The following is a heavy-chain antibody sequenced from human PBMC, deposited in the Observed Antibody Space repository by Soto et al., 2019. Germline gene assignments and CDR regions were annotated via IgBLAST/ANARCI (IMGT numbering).Heavy chain of an antibody. CDR3: ARDVSGSPGATDY. J-gene: IGHJ4*02. Sequence: QVQLQESGPGLVKPSGTLSLTCAVSGGSISSSDWWSWVREPPGKGLEWIGEIYHTGSTNYNPSLKSRVTISIDTSKNQFSLNVSSVTAADTAIYYCARDVSGSPGATDYWGQGTLVTVSS. CDR2: IYHTGST. D-gene: IGHD1-26*01. V-gene: IGHV4-4*02. CDR1: GGSISSSDW.